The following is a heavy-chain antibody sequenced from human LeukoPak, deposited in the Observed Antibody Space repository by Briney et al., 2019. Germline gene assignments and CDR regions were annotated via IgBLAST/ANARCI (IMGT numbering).Heavy chain of an antibody. CDR2: IIPIFGTA. J-gene: IGHJ3*02. CDR3: ARRGRRGLSWAFDI. V-gene: IGHV1-69*06. CDR1: GGTFSSYA. Sequence: ASVKVSCKASGGTFSSYAISWVRQAPGQGLEWMGGIIPIFGTANYAQKFQGRVTITADKSTSTAYMELSSLRSEDTAVYYCARRGRRGLSWAFDIWGQGTMVTVSS. D-gene: IGHD6-13*01.